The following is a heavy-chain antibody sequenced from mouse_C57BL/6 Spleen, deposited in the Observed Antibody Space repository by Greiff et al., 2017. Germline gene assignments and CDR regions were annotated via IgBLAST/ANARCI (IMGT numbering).Heavy chain of an antibody. CDR2: IDPSDSYT. V-gene: IGHV1-69*01. CDR1: GYTFTSYW. Sequence: QVQLQQPGAELVIPGASVKLSCKASGYTFTSYWMHWVTQRPGQGLEWIGEIDPSDSYTNYNQKFKGKSTLTVDKSSSTAYMQLSSLTSEDSAVYYCARRYYGRGYAMDYWGQGTSVTVSS. J-gene: IGHJ4*01. CDR3: ARRYYGRGYAMDY. D-gene: IGHD1-1*01.